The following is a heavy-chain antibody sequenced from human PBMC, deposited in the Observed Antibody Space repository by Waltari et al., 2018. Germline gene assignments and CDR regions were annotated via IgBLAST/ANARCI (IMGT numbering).Heavy chain of an antibody. Sequence: EGHLVESGGGLVQPGGSLKLSCAASGFAFSRFWMHWVRQVPGQGLVWVSRMNSDGSDTSYADSVRGRITVSRDNDKNMVYLQMKSLRAEDTAIYYCTRDSPSWIWGQGTMVSVSS. CDR1: GFAFSRFW. J-gene: IGHJ3*02. CDR3: TRDSPSWI. CDR2: MNSDGSDT. V-gene: IGHV3-74*01.